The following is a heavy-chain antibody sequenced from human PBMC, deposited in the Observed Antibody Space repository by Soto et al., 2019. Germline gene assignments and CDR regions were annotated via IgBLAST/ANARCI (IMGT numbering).Heavy chain of an antibody. CDR2: ISPYNGDT. Sequence: QVQLVQSGAEVKKPGASVRVSCKTSGYTFTNYGINWVRQAPGQGLEWMGWISPYNGDTNYAQKLHGRVTMTTDTSTRTAYMEGRSLRSDDTAVFYCGREAGLMPAALPIDYWGQGTLVTVSS. CDR3: GREAGLMPAALPIDY. D-gene: IGHD2-2*02. CDR1: GYTFTNYG. V-gene: IGHV1-18*01. J-gene: IGHJ4*02.